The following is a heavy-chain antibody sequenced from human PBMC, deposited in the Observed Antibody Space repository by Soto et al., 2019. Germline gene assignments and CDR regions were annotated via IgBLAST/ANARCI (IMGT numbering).Heavy chain of an antibody. V-gene: IGHV3-74*01. CDR3: TRTMDV. J-gene: IGHJ6*02. CDR2: INSDGSST. Sequence: EVQLVESGGGLVKPGGSLRLSCAGSGFTFSNYWMHWVRQAPGKGLVWVSRINSDGSSTYYAGSVKGRFTVSRDNAKNTLYLQMSSLRAEDTAVYYCTRTMDVWGQGTTVTVSS. CDR1: GFTFSNYW.